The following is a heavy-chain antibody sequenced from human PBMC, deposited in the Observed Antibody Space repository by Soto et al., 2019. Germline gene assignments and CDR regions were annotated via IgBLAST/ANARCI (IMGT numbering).Heavy chain of an antibody. J-gene: IGHJ6*02. D-gene: IGHD2-15*01. V-gene: IGHV4-30-2*01. CDR2: MYHSGST. CDR1: GGSISSGGYS. CDR3: ARHLTYCSVGSCCSDFPHDVMAF. Sequence: SETLSLTCAVSGGSISSGGYSWSWIRQPPGKGLEWIGYMYHSGSTYYNPSLKSRVTISIDRSKNQFSLKLSSVTAADTAVYYCARHLTYCSVGSCCSDFPHDVMAFCGQRTTVPVS.